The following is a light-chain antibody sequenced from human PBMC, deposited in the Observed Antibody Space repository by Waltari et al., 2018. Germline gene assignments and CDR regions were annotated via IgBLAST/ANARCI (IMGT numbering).Light chain of an antibody. Sequence: QSVLTPPPSVSGAPGQRVTIPCTGSSPNIGAPYDVPWYQQPPGTTPKLLIYGNTNRPSGVPDRFSGSKSATSASLTISGLQAEDEADYYCCSYAGSDTFVVLGGGTKLTVL. J-gene: IGLJ2*01. CDR2: GNT. V-gene: IGLV1-40*01. CDR3: CSYAGSDTFVV. CDR1: SPNIGAPYD.